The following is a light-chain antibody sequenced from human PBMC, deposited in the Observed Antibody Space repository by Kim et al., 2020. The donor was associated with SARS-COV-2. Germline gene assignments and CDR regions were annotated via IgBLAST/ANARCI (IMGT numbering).Light chain of an antibody. V-gene: IGLV1-44*01. CDR3: ASWDDSLSGWV. CDR1: SSDIGSNT. J-gene: IGLJ3*02. Sequence: QSVLTQPPSASGTPGQRVTISCSGSSSDIGSNTVTWYQQFPGTTPKLLIYSNVQRPSGVPDRFSGSKSGTSASLAISGLQSEDEADYYCASWDDSLSGWVFGGGPQLTVL. CDR2: SNV.